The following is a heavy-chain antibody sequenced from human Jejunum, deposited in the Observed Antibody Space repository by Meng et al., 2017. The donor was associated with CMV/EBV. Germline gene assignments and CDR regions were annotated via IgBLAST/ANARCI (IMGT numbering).Heavy chain of an antibody. V-gene: IGHV4-38-2*02. J-gene: IGHJ6*02. Sequence: SGGWIRQSPGEGLEWLASIYHSGITYYNPSLKSRVTMSVDTSKNQFSLKLTSVTAADTAVYYCARDCSTISCYMGGYYYYYGLDVWGQGTTVTVSS. CDR2: IYHSGIT. D-gene: IGHD2-2*01. CDR3: ARDCSTISCYMGGYYYYYGLDV. CDR1: S.